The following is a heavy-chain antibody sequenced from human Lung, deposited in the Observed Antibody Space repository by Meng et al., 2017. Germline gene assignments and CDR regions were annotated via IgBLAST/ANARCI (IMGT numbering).Heavy chain of an antibody. CDR1: GYNFPDYW. J-gene: IGHJ4*02. CDR3: ARDEDISAAGKLFGDY. CDR2: IDPKSGDT. D-gene: IGHD6-13*01. Sequence: LVQAGAEVKEPGASVKVSCKPSGYNFPDYWLHWVRRAPGQGLEWMGRIDPKSGDTHYAQRFQGRVTMTGDTSISTAYMELSGLRSDDTAMYYCARDEDISAAGKLFGDYWGQGTLVTVSS. V-gene: IGHV1-2*06.